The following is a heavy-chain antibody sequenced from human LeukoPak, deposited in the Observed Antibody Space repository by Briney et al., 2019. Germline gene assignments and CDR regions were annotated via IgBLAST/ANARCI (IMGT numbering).Heavy chain of an antibody. Sequence: GASVKVSCKASGYTFINNWMHWVRQAPGQGLEWVGLINPTGSRTLYAQKFQGRVTMTRDMSTSTAYMELSSLRSEDTAVYYCASSYGSGSYYNWFDPWGQGTLVTVSS. J-gene: IGHJ5*02. V-gene: IGHV1-46*01. CDR1: GYTFINNW. D-gene: IGHD3-10*01. CDR3: ASSYGSGSYYNWFDP. CDR2: INPTGSRT.